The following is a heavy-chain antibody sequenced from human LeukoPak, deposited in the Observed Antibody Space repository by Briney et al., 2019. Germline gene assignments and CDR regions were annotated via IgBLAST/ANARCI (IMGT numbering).Heavy chain of an antibody. V-gene: IGHV3-66*01. CDR2: IYSDNT. CDR1: GFTVSTNS. CDR3: ARDRIPHYYGSYMDV. J-gene: IGHJ6*03. D-gene: IGHD3-10*01. Sequence: PGGSLRLSCTVSGFTVSTNSMSWVRQAPGKGLEWVSFIYSDNTHYSDSVKGRFTISRDNAKNSLYLQMNSLRAEDTAVYYCARDRIPHYYGSYMDVWGKGTTVTISS.